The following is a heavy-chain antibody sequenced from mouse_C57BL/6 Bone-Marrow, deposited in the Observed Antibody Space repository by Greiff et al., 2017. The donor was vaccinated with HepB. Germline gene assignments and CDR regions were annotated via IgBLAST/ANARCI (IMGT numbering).Heavy chain of an antibody. CDR2: INPYNGGT. V-gene: IGHV1-19*01. D-gene: IGHD1-1*01. CDR1: GYTFTDYY. Sequence: VQLQQSGPVLVKPGASVKMSCKASGYTFTDYYMNWVKQSHGKSLEWIGVINPYNGGTSYNQKFKGKATLTVDKSSSTAYMELNSLTSEDSAVYYCATPHYYGSSYWFAYWGQGTLVTVSA. CDR3: ATPHYYGSSYWFAY. J-gene: IGHJ3*01.